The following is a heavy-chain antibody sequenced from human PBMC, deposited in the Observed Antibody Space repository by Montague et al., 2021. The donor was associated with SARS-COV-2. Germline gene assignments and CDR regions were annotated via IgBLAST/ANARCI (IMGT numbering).Heavy chain of an antibody. CDR1: GGPISSGGYY. D-gene: IGHD3-3*01. Sequence: TLSLTCTVSGGPISSGGYYWSWIRQHPGKGLEWIGYIYYTGSTYYXPSLKSRVTISVDTSKNQFSLKLSSVTAADTAVYYCARASGKKTIFGVIISYFSSWGQGTLVPVSS. CDR3: ARASGKKTIFGVIISYFSS. V-gene: IGHV4-31*03. CDR2: IYYTGST. J-gene: IGHJ4*02.